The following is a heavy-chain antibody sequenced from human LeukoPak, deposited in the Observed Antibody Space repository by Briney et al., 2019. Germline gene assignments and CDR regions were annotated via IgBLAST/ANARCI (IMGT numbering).Heavy chain of an antibody. J-gene: IGHJ3*02. CDR1: GFTFSSYG. CDR2: VSFDGSNK. CDR3: AKIRGVGTGDAFDI. D-gene: IGHD1-1*01. Sequence: GGSLRLSCAASGFTFSSYGMHWVRQTPDKGLEWVAIVSFDGSNKYYADSVKGRFSISRDNSKNTLYLQMNSLRAEDASMYYCAKIRGVGTGDAFDIWGQGTMVTVSS. V-gene: IGHV3-30*18.